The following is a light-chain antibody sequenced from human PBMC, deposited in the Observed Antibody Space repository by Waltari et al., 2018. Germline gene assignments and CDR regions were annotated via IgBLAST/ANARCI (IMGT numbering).Light chain of an antibody. V-gene: IGLV3-25*03. J-gene: IGLJ1*01. CDR3: QSADFSRSHTSYV. CDR1: GLAGHY. Sequence: YELAQPPSVSVSPGQTARIPCSGNGLAGHYVYWYQQKAGQAPGLVMYRDSERPSGIPGRFAGSSSGTTVTLIISGVQAEDEADYYCQSADFSRSHTSYVFGTGTKVTVL. CDR2: RDS.